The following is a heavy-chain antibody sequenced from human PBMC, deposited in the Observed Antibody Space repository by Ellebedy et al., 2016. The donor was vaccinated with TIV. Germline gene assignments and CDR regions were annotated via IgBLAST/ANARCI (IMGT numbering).Heavy chain of an antibody. CDR2: IYYSGST. J-gene: IGHJ6*02. CDR3: ARHPKVVRYGSDTRADYYYYYGMDV. Sequence: MPSETLSLTCTVSGGSISSSSYYWSWIRQPPGKGLEWIGYIYYSGSTNYNPSLKSRVTISVDTSKNQFSLKLSSVTAADTAVYYCARHPKVVRYGSDTRADYYYYYGMDVWGQGTTVTVSS. CDR1: GGSISSSSYY. V-gene: IGHV4-61*05. D-gene: IGHD3-10*01.